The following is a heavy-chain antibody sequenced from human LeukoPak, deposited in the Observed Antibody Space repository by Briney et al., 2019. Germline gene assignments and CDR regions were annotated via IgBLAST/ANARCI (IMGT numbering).Heavy chain of an antibody. Sequence: GGSLRLSCTASGFTFSSYSMNWVRQAPGKGLEWVSSISTSSSYIYYADSVKGRFTISRDNAKNSLYLQMNTLRAEDTAVYSCARGADGVSSNSRGWFDPWGQGTLVTVSS. CDR3: ARGADGVSSNSRGWFDP. CDR2: ISTSSSYI. D-gene: IGHD2-15*01. J-gene: IGHJ5*02. V-gene: IGHV3-21*01. CDR1: GFTFSSYS.